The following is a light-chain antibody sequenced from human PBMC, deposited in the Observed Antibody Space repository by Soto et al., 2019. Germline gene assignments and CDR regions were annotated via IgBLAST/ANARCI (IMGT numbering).Light chain of an antibody. CDR2: DAS. CDR1: QSVSSSY. J-gene: IGKJ4*01. CDR3: QQYYSYPLT. Sequence: EIVLTQSPGTLSLSPGEIATLSCRASQSVSSSYLAWYQQKPGQAPRLLIFDASQRATGIPARFRGSGSGRDFIPPTSCMQSQDFATYYCQQYYSYPLTFGGGTKVDIK. V-gene: IGKV3-20*01.